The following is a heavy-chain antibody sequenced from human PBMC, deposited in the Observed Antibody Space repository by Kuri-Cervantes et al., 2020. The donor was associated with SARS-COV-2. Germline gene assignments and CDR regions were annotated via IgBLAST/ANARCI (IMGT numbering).Heavy chain of an antibody. CDR2: IKQDGSEK. V-gene: IGHV3-7*03. J-gene: IGHJ4*02. CDR1: GFTFSSYA. Sequence: GGSLRLSCAASGFTFSSYAMHWVRQAPGKGLEWVANIKQDGSEKYYVDSVKGRFTISRDNAKNSLYLQMNSLRADDTAVYFCAKGIAVAGTGKGSDYWGQGTLVTVSS. D-gene: IGHD6-19*01. CDR3: AKGIAVAGTGKGSDY.